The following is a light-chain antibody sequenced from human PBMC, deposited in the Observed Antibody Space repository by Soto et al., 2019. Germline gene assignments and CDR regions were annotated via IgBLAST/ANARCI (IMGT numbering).Light chain of an antibody. J-gene: IGKJ4*01. CDR2: SAS. CDR1: GSVSSIH. V-gene: IGKV3-20*01. Sequence: ESVLTHSPGTLSLSPVERATLSCGARGSVSSIHVAWYQQKPGQAPRLLIYSASSRATGIPDRFSGSGSGTDFTLTISRLEPEDFAVYYCQQYGSSPLTFGEGTKVDIK. CDR3: QQYGSSPLT.